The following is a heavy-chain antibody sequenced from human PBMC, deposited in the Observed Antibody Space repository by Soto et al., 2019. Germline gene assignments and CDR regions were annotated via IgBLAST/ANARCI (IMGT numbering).Heavy chain of an antibody. D-gene: IGHD4-17*01. J-gene: IGHJ3*02. CDR3: ARDLVRYDAFDI. CDR2: IWYDGSNK. CDR1: GFTFSSYG. V-gene: IGHV3-33*01. Sequence: GGSLRLSCAASGFTFSSYGMHWVRQAPGKGLEWVAVIWYDGSNKYYADSVKGRFTISRDNSKNTLYLQMNSLRAEDTAVYYWARDLVRYDAFDIWGQGTMVTVSS.